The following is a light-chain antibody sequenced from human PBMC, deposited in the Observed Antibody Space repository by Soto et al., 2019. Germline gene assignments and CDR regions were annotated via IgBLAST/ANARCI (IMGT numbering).Light chain of an antibody. CDR1: DSNIESNY. Sequence: QSVLTQPPSVSAAPGQKVTISCSGGDSNIESNYVSWYQQFPGSAPKLLIYDNNKRPSGIPDRFSGSKSGTSATLGITGLQPGDEADYYCGTCDSSLSAAQGVFGGGTKLTVL. J-gene: IGLJ3*02. CDR3: GTCDSSLSAAQGV. CDR2: DNN. V-gene: IGLV1-51*01.